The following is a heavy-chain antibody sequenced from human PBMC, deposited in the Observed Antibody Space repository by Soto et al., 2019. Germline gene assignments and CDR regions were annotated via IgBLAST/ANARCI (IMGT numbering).Heavy chain of an antibody. CDR3: AAEIVQGITGTTGAFDI. D-gene: IGHD1-7*01. V-gene: IGHV1-58*02. J-gene: IGHJ3*02. CDR1: GFTFTSSA. CDR2: IVVGSGNT. Sequence: ASVKVSCKASGFTFTSSAMQWVRQARGQRLEWIGWIVVGSGNTNYAQKFQERVTITRDMSTSTAYMELSSLRSEDTAVYYCAAEIVQGITGTTGAFDIWGQGTMVTVSS.